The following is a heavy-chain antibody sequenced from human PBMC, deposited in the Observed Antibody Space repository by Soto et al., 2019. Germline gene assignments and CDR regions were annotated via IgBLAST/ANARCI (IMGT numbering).Heavy chain of an antibody. CDR1: GFTFSSYA. CDR3: ARAGRRDGYNSYYYYGMDV. CDR2: ISYDGSNK. V-gene: IGHV3-30-3*01. J-gene: IGHJ6*02. Sequence: GGSLRLSCAASGFTFSSYAMHWVRQAPGKGLEWVAVISYDGSNKYYADSVKGRFTISRDNSKNTLYLQMNSLRAEGTAVYYCARAGRRDGYNSYYYYGMDVWGQGTTVTVSS. D-gene: IGHD5-12*01.